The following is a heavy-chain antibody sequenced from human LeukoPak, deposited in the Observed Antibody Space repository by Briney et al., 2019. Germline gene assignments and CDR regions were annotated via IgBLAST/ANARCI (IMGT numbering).Heavy chain of an antibody. CDR2: ISGSGGST. CDR3: TGCGRIRCSLDSIDF. D-gene: IGHD1-26*01. J-gene: IGHJ4*02. CDR1: GFTFISYA. Sequence: GGSLRLSCAASGFTFISYAMSWVRQAPGKGLEWVSAISGSGGSTYYADSVKGRFTISRDNSKNTLYLQMNSLRAEDTAVYYCTGCGRIRCSLDSIDFWGQGTLVTVSS. V-gene: IGHV3-23*01.